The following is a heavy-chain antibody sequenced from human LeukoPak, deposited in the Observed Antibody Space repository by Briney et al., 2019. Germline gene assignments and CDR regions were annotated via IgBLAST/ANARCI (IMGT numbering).Heavy chain of an antibody. CDR1: AFTFSDYS. D-gene: IGHD1-26*01. CDR2: ISGRSSTI. Sequence: GGSLRLSCAASAFTFSDYSMNWVRQAPGKGLEWISYISGRSSTIYYADSVRGRFTIPRDNAKNSMYLQMNSLRAEDTAVYYCARDRLTSGSYFFDYWGQGALVTVSS. CDR3: ARDRLTSGSYFFDY. V-gene: IGHV3-48*01. J-gene: IGHJ4*02.